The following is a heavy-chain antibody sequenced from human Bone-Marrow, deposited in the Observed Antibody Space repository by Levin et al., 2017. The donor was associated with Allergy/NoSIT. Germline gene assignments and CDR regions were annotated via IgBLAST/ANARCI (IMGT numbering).Heavy chain of an antibody. CDR3: VTDFRGASDD. CDR2: INEDASRT. J-gene: IGHJ4*02. Sequence: LPGGSLRLSCAASGFTFRRFWMHWVRQAPGKGLVWVSRINEDASRTDHADSVRGRFTISRDNAKNTLYLQMDSLRGDDTAVYYCVTDFRGASDDGGQGTLVGVSP. V-gene: IGHV3-74*01. D-gene: IGHD3-3*01. CDR1: GFTFRRFW.